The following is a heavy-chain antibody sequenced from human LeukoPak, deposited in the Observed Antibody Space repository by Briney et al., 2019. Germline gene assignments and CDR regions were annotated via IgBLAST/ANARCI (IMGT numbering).Heavy chain of an antibody. CDR2: ISSSSSYI. Sequence: GGSLRLSCAASGFTFSSYSMNWVRQAPGKGLEWVSSISSSSSYIYYADSVKGRFTISRDNAKNSLYLQRNSLRAEDTAVYYCARDPHYDFWTGYYDYWGQGTLVTVSS. D-gene: IGHD3-3*01. CDR3: ARDPHYDFWTGYYDY. CDR1: GFTFSSYS. V-gene: IGHV3-21*01. J-gene: IGHJ4*02.